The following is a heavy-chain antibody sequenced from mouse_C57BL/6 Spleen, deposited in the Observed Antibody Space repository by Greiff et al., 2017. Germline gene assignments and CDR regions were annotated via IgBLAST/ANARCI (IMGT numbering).Heavy chain of an antibody. V-gene: IGHV5-9-1*02. CDR3: TREVTTVVATNAMDD. J-gene: IGHJ4*01. CDR2: ISSGGDYI. CDR1: GFTFSSYA. Sequence: EVQVVESGEGLVKPGGSLKLSCAASGFTFSSYAMSWVRQTPEKRLEWVAYISSGGDYIYYADTVKGRFTISRDNARNTLYLQMSSLKSEDTAMYYCTREVTTVVATNAMDDWGQGTSVTVAS. D-gene: IGHD1-1*01.